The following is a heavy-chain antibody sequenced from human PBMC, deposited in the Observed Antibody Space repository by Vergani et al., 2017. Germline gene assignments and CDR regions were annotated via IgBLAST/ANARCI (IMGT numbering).Heavy chain of an antibody. D-gene: IGHD1-14*01. CDR1: GGSLSGYY. Sequence: QVQLQESGPGLVRPSETLSLTCTVSGGSLSGYYWNWIRQTPGEGLEWSGYVEDSGYFNYNPSLKTRVAMSSDTSNNQFSLMLSSVTVADTAVYYFARAIVCRNPPDSFDNWGQGTLVTVSS. V-gene: IGHV4-59*01. CDR3: ARAIVCRNPPDSFDN. CDR2: VEDSGYF. J-gene: IGHJ4*02.